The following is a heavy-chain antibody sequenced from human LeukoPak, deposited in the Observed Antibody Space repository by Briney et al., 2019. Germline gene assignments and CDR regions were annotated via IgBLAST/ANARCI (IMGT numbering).Heavy chain of an antibody. Sequence: GGSLRLSCAASGFTFSTYPMNWVRQAPGRGLEWISHIRDSGTTDYADSVKGRFTISRDNAKNSLYLQLSSLRAEDTAVYYCARDHDFAFDNWGQGTLVTVSS. D-gene: IGHD2-21*02. J-gene: IGHJ4*02. CDR3: ARDHDFAFDN. CDR2: IRDSGTT. V-gene: IGHV3-69-1*01. CDR1: GFTFSTYP.